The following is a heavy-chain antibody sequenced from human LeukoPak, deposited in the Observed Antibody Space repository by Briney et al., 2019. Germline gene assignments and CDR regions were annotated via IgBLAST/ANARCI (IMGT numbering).Heavy chain of an antibody. Sequence: SGGSLRLSCAASGFTFDDYAMHWVRHAPGKGLEWVSGISWNSGSIGYADSVKGRFTISRDNAKNSLYLQMNSLRAEDTALYCCAKDGSQWGQGTLVTVSS. V-gene: IGHV3-9*01. J-gene: IGHJ4*02. CDR3: AKDGSQ. CDR1: GFTFDDYA. CDR2: ISWNSGSI.